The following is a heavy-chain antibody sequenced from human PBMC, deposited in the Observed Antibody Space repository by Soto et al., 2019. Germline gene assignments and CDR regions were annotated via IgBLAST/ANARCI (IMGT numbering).Heavy chain of an antibody. CDR3: ASTTTVTPYYFEY. Sequence: GSLRLSCAASGFTFSSYEMNWVRQAPGKGLEWVSYISSSGITIHYADSVKGRFTISRDNAKNSLYLQMNSLRAEDTAVYYCASTTTVTPYYFEYWGQGTLVTVSS. D-gene: IGHD4-17*01. J-gene: IGHJ4*02. CDR1: GFTFSSYE. V-gene: IGHV3-48*03. CDR2: ISSSGITI.